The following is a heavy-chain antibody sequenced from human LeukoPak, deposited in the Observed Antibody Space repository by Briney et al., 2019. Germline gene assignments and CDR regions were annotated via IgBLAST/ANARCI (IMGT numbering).Heavy chain of an antibody. Sequence: GGSLRLSCAASGFTFSSYSMNWVRQAPGKGQEWVSYISSSSSTIYYADSVKGRFTISRDNAKNSLYLQMNSLRAEDTAVYYCARATWDYYYYYGMDVWGQGTTVTVSS. CDR3: ARATWDYYYYYGMDV. J-gene: IGHJ6*02. CDR1: GFTFSSYS. V-gene: IGHV3-48*04. D-gene: IGHD1-26*01. CDR2: ISSSSSTI.